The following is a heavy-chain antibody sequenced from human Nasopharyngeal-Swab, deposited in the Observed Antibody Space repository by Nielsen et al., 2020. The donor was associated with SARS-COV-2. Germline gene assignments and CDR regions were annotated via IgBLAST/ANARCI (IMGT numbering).Heavy chain of an antibody. Sequence: ESLKISCAASGFTFSSYAMSWVRQAPGKGLEWVSAISGSGGSTYYADSVKGRFTISRDNSKNTLYLQMNSLRAEDTAVYYCAKDEGEGGGDYWGQGTPVTVSS. D-gene: IGHD3-16*01. CDR2: ISGSGGST. V-gene: IGHV3-23*01. CDR1: GFTFSSYA. J-gene: IGHJ4*02. CDR3: AKDEGEGGGDY.